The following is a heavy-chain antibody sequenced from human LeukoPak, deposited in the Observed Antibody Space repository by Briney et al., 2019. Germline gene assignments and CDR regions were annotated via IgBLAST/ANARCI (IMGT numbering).Heavy chain of an antibody. Sequence: ASVKVSCKASGYNFTSYGISWVRQAPGQGLEWMGWISAYNGNTNYAQKLQGRVTMTTDTSTSTAYMELRSLRSDDTAVYYCARDLSYYYGSGSYYFDYWGQGTLVTVSS. CDR2: ISAYNGNT. D-gene: IGHD3-10*01. CDR1: GYNFTSYG. J-gene: IGHJ4*02. V-gene: IGHV1-18*04. CDR3: ARDLSYYYGSGSYYFDY.